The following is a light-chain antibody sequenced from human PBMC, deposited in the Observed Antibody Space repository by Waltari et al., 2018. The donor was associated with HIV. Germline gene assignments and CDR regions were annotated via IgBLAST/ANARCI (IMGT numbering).Light chain of an antibody. Sequence: QSALTQEASVSGPVGQQVTLSCIGNNNIGRYAVGWSQQISHGAPRTVMFGNSLPSGIPDRFSGSKSGTTASLTISGLQPEDEADYYCSTWDYRLRAVVFGGGTKLTVL. CDR3: STWDYRLRAVV. J-gene: IGLJ2*01. CDR2: GNS. CDR1: NNIGRYA. V-gene: IGLV1-44*01.